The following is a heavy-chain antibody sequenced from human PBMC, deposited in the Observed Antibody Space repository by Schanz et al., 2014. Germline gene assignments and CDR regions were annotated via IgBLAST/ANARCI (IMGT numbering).Heavy chain of an antibody. CDR2: VSSDGNND. D-gene: IGHD5-12*01. CDR1: GFTFSTHA. Sequence: VQLVESGGGVVQPGRSLRLSCAASGFTFSTHAMHWVRQAPGKGLEWVALVSSDGNNDYYTDSVKGRFTISRDNSKNTVHLQMNSLRAEDTAVYYCARKVVATIGGYYDNWGQGTLVIVSS. J-gene: IGHJ4*02. CDR3: ARKVVATIGGYYDN. V-gene: IGHV3-30*03.